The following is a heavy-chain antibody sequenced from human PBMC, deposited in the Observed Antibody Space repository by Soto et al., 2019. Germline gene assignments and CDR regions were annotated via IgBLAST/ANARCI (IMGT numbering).Heavy chain of an antibody. V-gene: IGHV1-18*04. CDR3: ARDWRFVVITTPFDY. D-gene: IGHD3-22*01. J-gene: IGHJ4*02. CDR1: GYTFTSYG. Sequence: QVQLVQSGAEVKKPGASVKVSCKASGYTFTSYGISWVRQAPGQVIEWMGWISAYNGNTNYAQKLQGRVTMTTDTATSTAYMELRSLRSDDTAVYYCARDWRFVVITTPFDYWGQGTLVTVSS. CDR2: ISAYNGNT.